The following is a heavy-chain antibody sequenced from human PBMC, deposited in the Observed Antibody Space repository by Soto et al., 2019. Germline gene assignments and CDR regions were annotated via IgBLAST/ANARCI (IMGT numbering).Heavy chain of an antibody. CDR1: GGSFSGQA. Sequence: QVQLVQSGAEVKKPGSSVKVSCQASGGSFSGQAVSWVRQAPGQGLEWLGGIMPIFRSTNYARKFQGRLTITSDQSSATASMEFTSRRSEDTFINYCASVPNCGQETLVTVSS. V-gene: IGHV1-69*01. CDR2: IMPIFRST. CDR3: ASVPN. J-gene: IGHJ4*02.